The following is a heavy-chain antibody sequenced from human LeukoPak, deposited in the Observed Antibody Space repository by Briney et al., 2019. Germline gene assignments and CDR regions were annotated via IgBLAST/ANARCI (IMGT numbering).Heavy chain of an antibody. Sequence: PSETLSLTCTVSGGSISSYYWSWIRQPPGKGLEWIGYIYNSGSTKYNPSLKSRVTISVDTSKNQISLKLSSVTAADTAVYYCARGARAGYNLEPFDNWGQGTLVTVCS. CDR2: IYNSGST. J-gene: IGHJ4*02. D-gene: IGHD5-24*01. V-gene: IGHV4-59*08. CDR3: ARGARAGYNLEPFDN. CDR1: GGSISSYY.